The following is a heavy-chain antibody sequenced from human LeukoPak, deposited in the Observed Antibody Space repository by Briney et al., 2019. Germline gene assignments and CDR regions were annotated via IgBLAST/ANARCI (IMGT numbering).Heavy chain of an antibody. CDR3: ATQVVPAATIDY. Sequence: GGSLRLSCAASGFTFNSYSMNWVRQAPGKGLEWVSSISSSSSYIYYADSVKGRFTISRDNAKNSLYLQMNSLRAEDTAVYYCATQVVPAATIDYWGQGTLVTVSS. V-gene: IGHV3-21*01. CDR1: GFTFNSYS. CDR2: ISSSSSYI. J-gene: IGHJ4*02. D-gene: IGHD2-2*01.